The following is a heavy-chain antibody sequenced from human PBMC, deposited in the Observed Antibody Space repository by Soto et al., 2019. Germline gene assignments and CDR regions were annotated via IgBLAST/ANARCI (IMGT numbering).Heavy chain of an antibody. V-gene: IGHV1-69*02. CDR3: ASSHAFLNWFDP. CDR1: GGTFSSYT. CDR2: IIPILGIA. J-gene: IGHJ5*02. Sequence: GASVKVSCKASGGTFSSYTISWVRQAPGQGLEWMGRIIPILGIANYAQKFQGRVTITADKSTSTAYMELSSLRSEDTAVYYCASSHAFLNWFDPWGQGTLVTVSS.